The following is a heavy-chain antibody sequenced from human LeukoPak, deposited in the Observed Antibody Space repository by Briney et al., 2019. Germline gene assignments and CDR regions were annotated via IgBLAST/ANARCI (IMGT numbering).Heavy chain of an antibody. V-gene: IGHV3-30*03. J-gene: IGHJ5*02. CDR2: IAYDGSRK. CDR3: TRYDSSRFDP. CDR1: GFTFSGYG. D-gene: IGHD3-3*01. Sequence: GESLRLSCAASGFTFSGYGMHWVRQAPGKGLEWVTDIAYDGSRKHYADSVKGRFTISRGNSRNTMDLHMNSLRVEDTAVYHCTRYDSSRFDPWGQGTLVIVSA.